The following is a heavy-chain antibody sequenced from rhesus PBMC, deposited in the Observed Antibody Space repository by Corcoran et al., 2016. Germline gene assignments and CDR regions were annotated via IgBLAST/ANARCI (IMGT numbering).Heavy chain of an antibody. CDR3: ARGSSGWYYYFDY. V-gene: IGHV4-173*01. Sequence: QLQLQESGPGLVKPSETLSLTCAVSGGSISSHYWNWIRQPPGKGLEWIGRISGSGGSTDYNPSLKTRVTISTDTSKNKFSLKLSSVTAADTAVYYCARGSSGWYYYFDYWGQGVLVTVSS. D-gene: IGHD6-31*01. CDR1: GGSISSHY. CDR2: ISGSGGST. J-gene: IGHJ4*01.